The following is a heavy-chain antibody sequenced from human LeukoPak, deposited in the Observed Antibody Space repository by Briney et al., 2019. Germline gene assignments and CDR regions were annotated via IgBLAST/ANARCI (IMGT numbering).Heavy chain of an antibody. CDR1: GFTFSNYG. CDR3: AREADMTTVTLFDY. Sequence: GGSLRLSCAASGFTFSNYGMHWVRQAPGKGLEWVAFIRYDGSNKFYADSVKGRFTISRDSSKNTLYLQMNSLRAEDTAVYYCAREADMTTVTLFDYWGQGTLVTVSS. CDR2: IRYDGSNK. J-gene: IGHJ4*02. V-gene: IGHV3-30*02. D-gene: IGHD4-11*01.